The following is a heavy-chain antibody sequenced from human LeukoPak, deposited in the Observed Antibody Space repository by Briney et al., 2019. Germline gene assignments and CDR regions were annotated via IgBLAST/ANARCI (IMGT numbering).Heavy chain of an antibody. J-gene: IGHJ4*02. Sequence: SETLSLTCTVSGGFISSYYWSWIRQPPGKGLEWIGYIYTSGSTNYNPSLKSRVTISVDTSKNQFSLKLSSVTAADTAVYYCARHLNYYDSSGYFSYYFDYWGQGTLVTVSS. D-gene: IGHD3-22*01. V-gene: IGHV4-4*09. CDR3: ARHLNYYDSSGYFSYYFDY. CDR2: IYTSGST. CDR1: GGFISSYY.